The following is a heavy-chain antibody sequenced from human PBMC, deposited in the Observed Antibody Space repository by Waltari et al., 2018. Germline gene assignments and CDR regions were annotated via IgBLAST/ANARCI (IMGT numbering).Heavy chain of an antibody. Sequence: QVQLVQSGAEVKKPGASVKVSCKASGYTFTSYAMHWVRQAPGQRLEWMGWINAGNGNTKYSPKFQGRVTITRDTSASTAYMELSSLRSEDTAVYYCARDPYCSGGSCYFNWFDPWGQGTLVTVSS. J-gene: IGHJ5*02. CDR3: ARDPYCSGGSCYFNWFDP. D-gene: IGHD2-15*01. CDR2: INAGNGNT. CDR1: GYTFTSYA. V-gene: IGHV1-3*01.